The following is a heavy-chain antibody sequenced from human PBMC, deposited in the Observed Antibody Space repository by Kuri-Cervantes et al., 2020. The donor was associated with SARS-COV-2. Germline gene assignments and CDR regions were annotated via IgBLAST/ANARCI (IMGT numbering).Heavy chain of an antibody. CDR3: ARAYDYYDSSGPGAFDI. Sequence: SQTLSLTCAVSGGSIRGSAWWSWVRQSPGKGLEWIGYIYYSGSTYYNPSLKSRVTISVDTSKNQFSLKLSSVTAADTAVYYCARAYDYYDSSGPGAFDIWGQGTMVTVSS. CDR2: IYYSGST. CDR1: GGSIRGSAW. J-gene: IGHJ3*02. V-gene: IGHV4-31*02. D-gene: IGHD3-22*01.